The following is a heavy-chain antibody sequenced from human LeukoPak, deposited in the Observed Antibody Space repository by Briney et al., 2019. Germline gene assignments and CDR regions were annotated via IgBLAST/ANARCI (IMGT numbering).Heavy chain of an antibody. J-gene: IGHJ1*01. CDR3: ARSIPCGDNSSSCPYFQH. Sequence: SSETLSLTCTVSGGSISSGGYYWSWIRQHPGKGLEWIEYIYYSGSTYYNPSLKSRVTISVDTSKNQFSLKLSSVTAADTAVYYCARSIPCGDNSSSCPYFQHWGQGTLVTVSS. CDR1: GGSISSGGYY. V-gene: IGHV4-31*03. D-gene: IGHD6-13*01. CDR2: IYYSGST.